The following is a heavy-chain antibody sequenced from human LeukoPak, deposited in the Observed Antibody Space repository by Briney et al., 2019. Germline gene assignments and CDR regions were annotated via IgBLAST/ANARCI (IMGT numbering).Heavy chain of an antibody. CDR1: GGSISSYY. J-gene: IGHJ4*02. D-gene: IGHD2-15*01. Sequence: SKTLSLTCTVSGGSISSYYWSWIRQPPGKGLEWIGYIYYSGSTNYNPSLKSRVTISVDTSKNQFSLKLSSVTAADTAVYYCAREGYCSGGSCYGPFFDYWGQGTLVTVSS. V-gene: IGHV4-59*01. CDR3: AREGYCSGGSCYGPFFDY. CDR2: IYYSGST.